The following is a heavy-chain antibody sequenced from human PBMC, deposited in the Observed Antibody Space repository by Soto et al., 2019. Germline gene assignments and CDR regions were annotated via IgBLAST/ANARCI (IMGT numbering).Heavy chain of an antibody. V-gene: IGHV4-59*01. CDR2: IYYSGST. J-gene: IGHJ6*03. CDR3: ARDSAHDRIAARPDYYYYMDV. D-gene: IGHD6-6*01. Sequence: SETLSLTCTVSGGSISSYYWSWIRQPPGKGLEWIGYIYYSGSTNYNPSLKSRVTISVDTSKNQFSLKLSSVTAADTAVYYCARDSAHDRIAARPDYYYYMDVWGKGTTVTVSS. CDR1: GGSISSYY.